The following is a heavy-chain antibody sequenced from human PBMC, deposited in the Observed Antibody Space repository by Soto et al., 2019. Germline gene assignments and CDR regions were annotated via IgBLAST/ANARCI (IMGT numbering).Heavy chain of an antibody. CDR1: GGSISSGGYY. CDR3: ARDRLMTTVTTRGGNWFDP. J-gene: IGHJ5*02. D-gene: IGHD4-4*01. CDR2: IYYSGST. Sequence: SETLSLTCTVSGGSISSGGYYWSWIRQHPGKGLEWIGYIYYSGSTYYNPSLKSRVTISVDTSKNQFSLKLSSVTAADTAVYYCARDRLMTTVTTRGGNWFDPWGQGTLVTVSS. V-gene: IGHV4-31*03.